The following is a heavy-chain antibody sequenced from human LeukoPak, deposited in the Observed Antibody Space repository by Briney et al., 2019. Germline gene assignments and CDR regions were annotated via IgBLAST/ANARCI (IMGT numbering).Heavy chain of an antibody. CDR1: GFTFSSYA. CDR2: ISGSGGST. J-gene: IGHJ6*04. CDR3: AKEAILLWFGEVPPSMDV. Sequence: SGGSLRLSCAASGFTFSSYAMSWVRQAPGKGLEWVSAISGSGGSTYYADSVKGRFTISRDNSKNTVYLQMNSLRAEDTAVYYCAKEAILLWFGEVPPSMDVWGKGTTVTVSS. D-gene: IGHD3-10*01. V-gene: IGHV3-23*01.